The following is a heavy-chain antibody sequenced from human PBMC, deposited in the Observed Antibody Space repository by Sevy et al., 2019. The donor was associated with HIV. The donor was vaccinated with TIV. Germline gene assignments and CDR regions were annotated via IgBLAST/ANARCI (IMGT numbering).Heavy chain of an antibody. CDR2: INWSGSNT. J-gene: IGHJ3*02. Sequence: GGSLRLSCAASGFTFDDYAMSWVRQAPGKGLEWVSGINWSGSNTGYADSVKGRFTISRDSAKTSLYLQMNSLRTEDTALYYCARNTYYYATTGFGAFDIWGQGTMVTVSS. V-gene: IGHV3-20*04. D-gene: IGHD3-22*01. CDR1: GFTFDDYA. CDR3: ARNTYYYATTGFGAFDI.